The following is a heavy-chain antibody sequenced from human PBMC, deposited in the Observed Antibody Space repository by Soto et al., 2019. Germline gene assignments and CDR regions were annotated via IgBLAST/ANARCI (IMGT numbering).Heavy chain of an antibody. CDR3: ARVSVTMIVVAMGAFDI. J-gene: IGHJ3*02. CDR1: GGTFSSYA. D-gene: IGHD3-22*01. Sequence: QVQLVQSGAEVKKPGSSVKVSCKASGGTFSSYAISWVRQAPGQGLEWMGGIIPIFGTANYAQKFQGRVTITADESTSTAYMELSSLRSEVTAVYYCARVSVTMIVVAMGAFDIWGQGTMVTVSS. CDR2: IIPIFGTA. V-gene: IGHV1-69*01.